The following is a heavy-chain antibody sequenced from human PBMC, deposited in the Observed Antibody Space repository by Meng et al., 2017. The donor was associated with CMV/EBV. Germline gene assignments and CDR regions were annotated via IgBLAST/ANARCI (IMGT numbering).Heavy chain of an antibody. Sequence: GGSLRLSCAASGFTFSNAWMSWVRQAPGKGLEWVANIKQDGSEKYYVDSVKGRFTISRDNAKNSLYLQMNSLRAEDTAVYYCARELYYYDSSGYPRDYYYYGMDVWGQGTTVTVSS. D-gene: IGHD3-22*01. CDR3: ARELYYYDSSGYPRDYYYYGMDV. J-gene: IGHJ6*02. V-gene: IGHV3-7*01. CDR1: GFTFSNAW. CDR2: IKQDGSEK.